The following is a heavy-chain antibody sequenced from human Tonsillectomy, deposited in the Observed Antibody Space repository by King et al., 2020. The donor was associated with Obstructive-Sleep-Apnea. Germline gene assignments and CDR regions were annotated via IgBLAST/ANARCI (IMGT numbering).Heavy chain of an antibody. CDR3: ARDGRQARWGNDY. J-gene: IGHJ4*02. CDR2: IWYDGSNK. D-gene: IGHD1-26*01. CDR1: GFTFSKYG. V-gene: IGHV3-33*01. Sequence: VQLVESGGGVVQPGRSLRLSCAASGFTFSKYGMHWVRQAPGKGLEWVGVIWYDGSNKYYADSVKGRFTISRDNSKTTLYLQMNRLRAEDTAVYYCARDGRQARWGNDYWGQGTLVTVSS.